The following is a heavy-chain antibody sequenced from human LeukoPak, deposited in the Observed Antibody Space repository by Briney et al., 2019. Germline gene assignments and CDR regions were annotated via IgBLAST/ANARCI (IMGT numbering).Heavy chain of an antibody. V-gene: IGHV3-53*01. CDR1: GLTVISNY. D-gene: IGHD1-7*01. Sequence: GGSLRLSCAASGLTVISNYMTWVRQAPGKGLEWVSLISSGGSTFYADSVMGRFTIFRDNPKNTLYLQMNSLRAEDTAVYYCARAVTGTTPYYYYMDVWGKGATVTASS. CDR3: ARAVTGTTPYYYYMDV. J-gene: IGHJ6*03. CDR2: ISSGGST.